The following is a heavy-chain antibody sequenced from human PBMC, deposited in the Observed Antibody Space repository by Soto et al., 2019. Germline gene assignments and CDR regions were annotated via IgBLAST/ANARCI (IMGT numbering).Heavy chain of an antibody. CDR1: GGSISGYY. CDR3: ARHSNEYRKSLDN. CDR2: IHYTGSS. J-gene: IGHJ4*02. Sequence: QLQLQESGPGLVKPSETLSLTCPVSGGSISGYYWSWIRQPPGKGLEWIAFIHYTGSSNSNPPLXXRXXMTIDTSKNQFSLKLSSVTAADTAVYYCARHSNEYRKSLDNWGQGTLVTVS. D-gene: IGHD4-4*01. V-gene: IGHV4-59*08.